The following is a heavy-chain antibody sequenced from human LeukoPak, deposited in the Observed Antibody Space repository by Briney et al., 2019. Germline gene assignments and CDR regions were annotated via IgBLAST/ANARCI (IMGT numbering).Heavy chain of an antibody. D-gene: IGHD3-10*01. V-gene: IGHV3-30*18. CDR2: ISYDGSNK. CDR3: VKDMNPGGADV. CDR1: GFTFSSYG. Sequence: GGSLRLSCAASGFTFSSYGMHWVRQAPGKGLEWVAVISYDGSNKYYADSVKGRFTISRDSAKNSLYLQMNSLRPEDTALYYCVKDMNPGGADVWGQGTTVTVSS. J-gene: IGHJ6*02.